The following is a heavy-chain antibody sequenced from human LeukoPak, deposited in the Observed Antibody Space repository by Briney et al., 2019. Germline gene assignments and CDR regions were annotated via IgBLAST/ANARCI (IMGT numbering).Heavy chain of an antibody. CDR2: INPSGGST. CDR1: GYTFTSYY. D-gene: IGHD2-2*01. CDR3: ARVPIVVVPAATYGGFDY. J-gene: IGHJ4*02. V-gene: IGHV1-46*01. Sequence: GASVKVSCKASGYTFTSYYMHWVRQAPGQGLEWMGIINPSGGSTSYAQKFQGRVTMTRDMSTSTVYMELSSLRSEDTAVYYCARVPIVVVPAATYGGFDYWGQGTLVTVSS.